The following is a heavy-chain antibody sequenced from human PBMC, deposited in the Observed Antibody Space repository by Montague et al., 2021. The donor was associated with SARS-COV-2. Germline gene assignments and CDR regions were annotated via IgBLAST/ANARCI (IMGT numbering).Heavy chain of an antibody. Sequence: SLRLSCAASGFTVSSNNMSWVRQAPGKGLEWVSVIYSGGITQYSASVKGRFTISRDNSTYTLYLQMNSLRTEDTAVYYCSARADYADGMDVWGQGTSVTVSS. CDR3: SARADYADGMDV. J-gene: IGHJ6*02. CDR2: IYSGGIT. V-gene: IGHV3-66*01. CDR1: GFTVSSNN. D-gene: IGHD4-17*01.